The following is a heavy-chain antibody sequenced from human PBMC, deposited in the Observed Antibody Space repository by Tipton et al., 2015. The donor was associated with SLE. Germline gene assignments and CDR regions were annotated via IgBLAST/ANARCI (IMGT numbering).Heavy chain of an antibody. CDR1: GFTLSVYS. D-gene: IGHD4/OR15-4a*01. V-gene: IGHV3-49*04. CDR2: IRTKAFGGTP. CDR3: TTGSLMVPTGAEDY. J-gene: IGHJ4*02. Sequence: SLRLSCVAPGFTLSVYSMNWVRQAPGKGLEWVGFIRTKAFGGTPDYAASVRGRFFISRDDSRNIVYLQMNSLKTEDTAVYYCTTGSLMVPTGAEDYWGPGTLVTVSS.